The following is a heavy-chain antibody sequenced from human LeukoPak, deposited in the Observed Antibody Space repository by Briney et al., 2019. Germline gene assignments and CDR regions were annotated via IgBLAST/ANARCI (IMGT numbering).Heavy chain of an antibody. CDR1: GGSISSYY. V-gene: IGHV4-59*08. D-gene: IGHD6-13*01. CDR3: ASAGYSSSWYPYYYYGMDV. J-gene: IGHJ6*02. CDR2: ICYSGST. Sequence: PSETLSLTCTVSGGSISSYYWSWIRQPPGKGLEWIGYICYSGSTNYNPSLKSRVTISVDTSKNQFSLKLSSVTAADTAVYYCASAGYSSSWYPYYYYGMDVWGQGTTVTVSS.